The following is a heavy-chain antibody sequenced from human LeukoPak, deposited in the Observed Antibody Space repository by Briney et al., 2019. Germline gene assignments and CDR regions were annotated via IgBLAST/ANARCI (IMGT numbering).Heavy chain of an antibody. CDR3: AKDMDYVWGSYRYSVGFDY. Sequence: PGGSLRLSCAASGFTFSSYGMSWVRQAPGKGLEWVSAISGSGGSTYYADSVKGRFTISRDNSKNKLYLQMNSLRAEDTAVYYCAKDMDYVWGSYRYSVGFDYWGQGTLVTVSS. D-gene: IGHD3-16*02. CDR1: GFTFSSYG. V-gene: IGHV3-23*01. J-gene: IGHJ4*02. CDR2: ISGSGGST.